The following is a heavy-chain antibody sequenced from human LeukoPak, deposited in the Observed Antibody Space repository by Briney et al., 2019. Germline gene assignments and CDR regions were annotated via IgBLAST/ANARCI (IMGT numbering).Heavy chain of an antibody. CDR3: ARDRPQGYYDFWSGYNNWFDP. V-gene: IGHV1-18*01. CDR2: ISAYNGNT. Sequence: AASVKVSCKASGYTFTSYGISWVRQAPGQGLEWMGWISAYNGNTNYAQKLQGRVTMTTDTSTSTAYMELRSLRSDDTAVYYCARDRPQGYYDFWSGYNNWFDPWGQGTLVTVSS. J-gene: IGHJ5*02. CDR1: GYTFTSYG. D-gene: IGHD3-3*01.